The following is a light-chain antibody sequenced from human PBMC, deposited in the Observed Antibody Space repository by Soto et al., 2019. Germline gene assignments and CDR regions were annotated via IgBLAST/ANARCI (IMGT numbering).Light chain of an antibody. Sequence: VQMTQSPSSLSASVGDRVTITCRASQSISSYFNWYQQKPGKAPKLLIYAASSLQSGVPSRFSGSGSGTDFTRTISSLQPEDFATDYCQQSYSTPRTCGGGTKVEIK. CDR1: QSISSY. V-gene: IGKV1-39*01. J-gene: IGKJ4*01. CDR3: QQSYSTPRT. CDR2: AAS.